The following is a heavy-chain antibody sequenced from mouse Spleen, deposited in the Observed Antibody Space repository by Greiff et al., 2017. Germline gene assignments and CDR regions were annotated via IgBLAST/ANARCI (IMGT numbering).Heavy chain of an antibody. CDR1: GFTFSSYA. J-gene: IGHJ2*01. Sequence: EVKLVESGGGLVKPGGSLKLSCAASGFTFSSYAMSWVRQTPEKRLEWVATISSGGSYTYYPDSVKGRFTISRDNAKNTLYLQMSSLRSEDTAMYYCARRDYGSSLFFDYWGQGTTLTVSS. V-gene: IGHV5-9-1*01. CDR2: ISSGGSYT. CDR3: ARRDYGSSLFFDY. D-gene: IGHD1-1*01.